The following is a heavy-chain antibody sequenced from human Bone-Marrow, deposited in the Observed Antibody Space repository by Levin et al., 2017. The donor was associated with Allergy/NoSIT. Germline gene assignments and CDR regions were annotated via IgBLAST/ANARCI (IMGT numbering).Heavy chain of an antibody. V-gene: IGHV1-24*01. CDR2: FDPEDGET. CDR1: GFSLTDLS. CDR3: VTGPTYYDLDY. Sequence: ASVKVSCKLSGFSLTDLSIHWVRQTPGKGLQWMGGFDPEDGETILAQKFQGRVAMTEDTYTHTAYMELTRLTFEDTAVYYCVTGPTYYDLDYWGQGTLVTVSS. J-gene: IGHJ4*02. D-gene: IGHD3-16*01.